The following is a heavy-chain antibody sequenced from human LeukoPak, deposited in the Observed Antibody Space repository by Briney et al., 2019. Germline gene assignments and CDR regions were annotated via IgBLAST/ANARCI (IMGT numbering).Heavy chain of an antibody. CDR1: GYSISSGYY. CDR2: IYLSGST. CDR3: ARHFVRSGRYWADY. D-gene: IGHD1-26*01. V-gene: IGHV4-38-2*01. J-gene: IGHJ4*02. Sequence: SETLSLTCDVSGYSISSGYYWGWIRQPPGKGLEWIGIIYLSGSTYYNPSLKSRVTISIDTSKNQFSLRVTSVTAADTAVYYCARHFVRSGRYWADYWGQGTQVTVSS.